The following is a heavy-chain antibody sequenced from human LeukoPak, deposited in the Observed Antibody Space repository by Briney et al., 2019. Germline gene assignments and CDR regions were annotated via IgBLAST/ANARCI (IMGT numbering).Heavy chain of an antibody. Sequence: PSETLSITCAVYGGSLSGYYWSWIRQPPGKGLEWIGEINHSGSTDYNPSLKSRVTISVDTSKNQFSLKLNSVTAADTAVYYCARGGLPRENWFDPWGQGTLVTVSS. V-gene: IGHV4-34*01. CDR1: GGSLSGYY. D-gene: IGHD3/OR15-3a*01. CDR2: INHSGST. CDR3: ARGGLPRENWFDP. J-gene: IGHJ5*02.